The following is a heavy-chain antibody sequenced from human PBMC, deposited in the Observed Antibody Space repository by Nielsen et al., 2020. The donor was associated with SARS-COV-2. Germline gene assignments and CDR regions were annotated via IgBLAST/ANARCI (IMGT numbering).Heavy chain of an antibody. V-gene: IGHV3-7*03. CDR1: AFTFPPSW. J-gene: IGHJ4*02. Sequence: SLNISCPASAFTFPPSWMACVRQAPAKGLEWLSNIRPDGTGANYVDSVKGRFTISRDNAKNLLYLQMGSLRADDTAVYFCKSEGNWGQGTLVTVSS. CDR3: KSEGN. CDR2: IRPDGTGA.